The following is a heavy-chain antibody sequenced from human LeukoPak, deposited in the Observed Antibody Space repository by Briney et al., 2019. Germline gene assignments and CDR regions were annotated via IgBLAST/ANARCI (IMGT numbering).Heavy chain of an antibody. CDR2: NKGKTGGGTT. J-gene: IGHJ5*02. CDR3: ARDLFGVVNWFDL. D-gene: IGHD3-3*01. Sequence: GRSLSLPCSASRFPFNNAWMSRVPQAPGKGPEGVGRNKGKTGGGTTDYDAPVKGRITITRDDSKNTLYLQMNSLKPDDTAVYYCARDLFGVVNWFDLWGEGTLVSVSS. V-gene: IGHV3-15*01. CDR1: RFPFNNAW.